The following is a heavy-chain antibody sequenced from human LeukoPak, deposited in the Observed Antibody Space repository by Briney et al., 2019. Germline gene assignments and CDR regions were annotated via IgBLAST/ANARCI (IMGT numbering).Heavy chain of an antibody. CDR1: GYSISSGYY. CDR2: IYYSGST. D-gene: IGHD6-13*01. CDR3: ARTHLAAAGTVDWFDP. Sequence: SETLSLTCTVSGYSISSGYYWGWIRQHPGKGLEWIGYIYYSGSTYYNPSLKSRVTISVDTSKNQFSLKLSSVTAADTAVYYCARTHLAAAGTVDWFDPWGQGTLVTVSS. J-gene: IGHJ5*02. V-gene: IGHV4-31*03.